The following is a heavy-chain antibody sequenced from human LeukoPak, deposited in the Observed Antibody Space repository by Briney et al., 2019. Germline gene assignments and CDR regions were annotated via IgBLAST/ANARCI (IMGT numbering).Heavy chain of an antibody. CDR2: IDSSGIIT. D-gene: IGHD7-27*01. CDR1: GFTFSTYA. J-gene: IGHJ4*02. Sequence: GGSLRLSCAASGFTFSTYAMTWVRQAPGKGLEWVSSIDSSGIITYYADSVKGRFTISRDNSKNTLYLQMNSLRTEDTAVYYCVRDGSSWGNFDYWGQGTLVSVSS. V-gene: IGHV3-23*05. CDR3: VRDGSSWGNFDY.